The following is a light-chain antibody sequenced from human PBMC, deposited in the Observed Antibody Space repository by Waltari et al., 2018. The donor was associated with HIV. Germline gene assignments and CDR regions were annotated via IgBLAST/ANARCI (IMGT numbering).Light chain of an antibody. V-gene: IGKV3-20*01. CDR3: QQYGTSRA. J-gene: IGKJ1*01. Sequence: EIVLTQSPGTLSLSPGERATLSCRASQSVSYSYVAWYQQKPGQAPRLLIYGASSRATDIPDRFSGSGSGTDFILTISRLEPEDFAVYYCQQYGTSRAFGQGTRVEIK. CDR1: QSVSYSY. CDR2: GAS.